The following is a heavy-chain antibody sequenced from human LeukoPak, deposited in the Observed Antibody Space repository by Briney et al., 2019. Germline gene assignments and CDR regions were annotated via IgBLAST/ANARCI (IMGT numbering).Heavy chain of an antibody. CDR2: IKQDGSEI. Sequence: PGGSLRLSCAASGFSFNTYAMSWVRQAPGRGLEWVANIKQDGSEIYYVDSVKGRFTITRDNAKNSLSLQMNSLRAEDTAVYYCVRAIAAAASYWGQGTLVTVSS. CDR1: GFSFNTYA. D-gene: IGHD6-13*01. J-gene: IGHJ4*02. V-gene: IGHV3-7*01. CDR3: VRAIAAAASY.